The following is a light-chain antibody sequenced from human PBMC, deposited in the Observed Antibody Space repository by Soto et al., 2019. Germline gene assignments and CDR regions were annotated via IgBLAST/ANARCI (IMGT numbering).Light chain of an antibody. V-gene: IGKV3-11*01. CDR3: QQRINWPLT. CDR1: QSVTTF. CDR2: DVS. J-gene: IGKJ4*01. Sequence: EIVLIQSPVTLSLSQGERATLSCRASQSVTTFLAWYQQKPGQAPRLLIYDVSNRATGIPARFSGSGSGTDFTLTISSLEPEDFAVYYCQQRINWPLTFGGGTKVEIK.